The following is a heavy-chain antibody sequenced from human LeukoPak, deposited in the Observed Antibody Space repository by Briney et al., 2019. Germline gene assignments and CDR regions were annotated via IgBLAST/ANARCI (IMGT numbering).Heavy chain of an antibody. CDR3: ARDPRYAAGIFFDY. J-gene: IGHJ4*02. CDR1: GDSVFSKTVA. V-gene: IGHV6-1*01. Sequence: SQTLSLTCAISGDSVFSKTVAWNWIRQSPSRGLEWLGKTAYRSRWFTDYAVPVKGRITINPDTSKNQFSLELNSVTPEDTTVYYCARDPRYAAGIFFDYWGQGILVTVSS. CDR2: TAYRSRWFT. D-gene: IGHD2-2*01.